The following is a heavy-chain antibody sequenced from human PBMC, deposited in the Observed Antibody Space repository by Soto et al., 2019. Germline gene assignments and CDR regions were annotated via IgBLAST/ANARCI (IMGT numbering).Heavy chain of an antibody. J-gene: IGHJ4*02. CDR1: GFTFSSYG. D-gene: IGHD3-10*01. Sequence: GGSLRLSCAASGFTFSSYGVHWVRQAPGKGLEWVAIISFDGSDKYYADSVKGRFTISRDNAKNSLYLQMNSLRAEDTALYYCARGYGSGSYYKYWGQGTLVTVS. V-gene: IGHV3-30*03. CDR2: ISFDGSDK. CDR3: ARGYGSGSYYKY.